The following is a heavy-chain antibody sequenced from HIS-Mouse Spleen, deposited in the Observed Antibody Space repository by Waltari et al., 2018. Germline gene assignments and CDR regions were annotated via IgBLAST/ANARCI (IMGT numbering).Heavy chain of an antibody. CDR3: AKDLNWAFDY. J-gene: IGHJ4*02. Sequence: QVQLVESGGGVVQPGRSLRLSCAASGFTFSSYVIPWVRQAPGKGLEWVAVISYDGSNKYYADSVKGRFTISRDNSKNTLYLQMNSLRAEDTAVYYCAKDLNWAFDYWGQGTLVTVSS. CDR1: GFTFSSYV. CDR2: ISYDGSNK. D-gene: IGHD7-27*01. V-gene: IGHV3-30*18.